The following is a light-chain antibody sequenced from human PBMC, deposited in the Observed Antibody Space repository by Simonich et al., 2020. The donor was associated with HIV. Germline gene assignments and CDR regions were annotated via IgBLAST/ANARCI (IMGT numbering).Light chain of an antibody. CDR1: PNVSNY. CDR2: DAS. Sequence: EIVLTQSQATLSLSPGVRAPPSGSPSPNVSNYLAWYQQKPGTAPRLIIYDASNRATGSPAIFSGSGSGTDFTLTSSSLEPEDFAVYYCQQRSNWPRTFGQGTKVEIK. CDR3: QQRSNWPRT. V-gene: IGKV3-11*01. J-gene: IGKJ1*01.